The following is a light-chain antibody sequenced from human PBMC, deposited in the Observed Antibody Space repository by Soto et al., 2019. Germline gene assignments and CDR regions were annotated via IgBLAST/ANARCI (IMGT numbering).Light chain of an antibody. CDR1: QGISSY. V-gene: IGKV1-8*01. J-gene: IGKJ4*01. Sequence: AIRMTQSPSSFSASTGDRVTITCRASQGISSYLAWYQQKPGKAPKLLIYAASTLQSGVPSRFSGSGFGTEFTLTISSLQPEDFATYYCLQNNSYPRTFGGGTKVDIK. CDR3: LQNNSYPRT. CDR2: AAS.